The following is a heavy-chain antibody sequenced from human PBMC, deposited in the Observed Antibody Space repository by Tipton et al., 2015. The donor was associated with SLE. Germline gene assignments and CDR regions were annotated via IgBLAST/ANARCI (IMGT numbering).Heavy chain of an antibody. D-gene: IGHD2-21*01. CDR2: XSSSGSTI. J-gene: IGHJ6*02. CDR1: GFTFSSYE. Sequence: GSLRLSCAASGFTFSSYEMNWVRQAPGKGLEWVSYXSSSGSTIYYADSVKGRFTISRDNAKNSLYLQMNSLRAEDTAVYYCAREPSSVVVIAILYYGMDVWGQGTTVTVSS. CDR3: AREPSSVVVIAILYYGMDV. V-gene: IGHV3-48*03.